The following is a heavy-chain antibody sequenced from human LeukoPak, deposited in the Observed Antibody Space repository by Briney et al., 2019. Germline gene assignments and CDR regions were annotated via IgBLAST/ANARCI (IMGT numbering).Heavy chain of an antibody. CDR1: GGSISSSSYY. V-gene: IGHV4-39*01. Sequence: SETLSLTCTVSGGSISSSSYYWGWIRQPPGKGLKWIGSIYYSGSTYYNPSLKSRVTISVDTSKNQFSLKLSSVTAADTAVYYCAGWGIVVVPAAPRYYFDYWGQGTLVTVSS. J-gene: IGHJ4*02. CDR3: AGWGIVVVPAAPRYYFDY. D-gene: IGHD2-2*01. CDR2: IYYSGST.